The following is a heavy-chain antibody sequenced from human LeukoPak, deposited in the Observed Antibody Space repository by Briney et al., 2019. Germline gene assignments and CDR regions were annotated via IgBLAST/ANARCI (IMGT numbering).Heavy chain of an antibody. V-gene: IGHV4-38-2*01. J-gene: IGHJ4*02. Sequence: PSETLSLTCAVSGYSISSGYYWGWIRQPPGKGLEWIGSIYHSGSTYYNPSLKSRVTISVDTSKNQFSLKLSSVTAADTAVYYCARQERFIVATTGELGYWGQGTLVTVSP. D-gene: IGHD5-12*01. CDR1: GYSISSGYY. CDR2: IYHSGST. CDR3: ARQERFIVATTGELGY.